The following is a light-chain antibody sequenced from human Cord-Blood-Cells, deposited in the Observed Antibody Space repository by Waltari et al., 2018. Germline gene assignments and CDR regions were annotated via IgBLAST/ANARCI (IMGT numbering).Light chain of an antibody. CDR2: GAS. Sequence: EIVMTQSPATLSVSPGERATSSCSASQSASRNLAWYQHKPGQAPRLLIYGASTRATGIPARFSGSGSGTEFTLTISSLQSEDFAVYYCQQYNNWPPYTFGQGTKLEIK. J-gene: IGKJ2*01. CDR3: QQYNNWPPYT. CDR1: QSASRN. V-gene: IGKV3-15*01.